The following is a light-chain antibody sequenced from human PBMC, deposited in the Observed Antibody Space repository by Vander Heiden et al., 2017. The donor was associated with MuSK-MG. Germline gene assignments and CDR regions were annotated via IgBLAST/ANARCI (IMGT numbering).Light chain of an antibody. V-gene: IGLV7-43*01. CDR1: TGAVTSGHY. J-gene: IGLJ3*02. CDR3: LLHFGGARNWV. Sequence: QTVVTQEPSLTVSPGGTVPLTCASSTGAVTSGHYPNWFQQKPGQAPRAMIYSAGNKHSWTPARFSGSLLGGKAALTLSGVQPEDEADYYCLLHFGGARNWVFGGGTKLTVL. CDR2: SAG.